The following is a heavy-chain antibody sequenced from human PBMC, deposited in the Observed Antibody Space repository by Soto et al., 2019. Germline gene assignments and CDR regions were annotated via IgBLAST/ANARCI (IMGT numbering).Heavy chain of an antibody. V-gene: IGHV1-18*01. J-gene: IGHJ6*01. CDR2: ISAYNGYT. CDR1: AYAFTTYG. CDR3: ASDRIIDCGGLTCQDYYYGMDV. Sequence: QVKLVQSGAEVEKPGASVKVSCEASAYAFTTYGISWVRQAPGQGLEWMGWISAYNGYTNYAQKFQGRVSMTTDTCTSTAYMELRSLRSDDTAVYSYASDRIIDCGGLTCQDYYYGMDVW. D-gene: IGHD2-21*01.